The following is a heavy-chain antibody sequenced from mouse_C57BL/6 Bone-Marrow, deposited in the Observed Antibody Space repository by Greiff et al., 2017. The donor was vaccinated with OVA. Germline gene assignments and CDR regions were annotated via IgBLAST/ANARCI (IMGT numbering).Heavy chain of an antibody. Sequence: QVQLKESGPGLVAPSQRLSITCTVSGFSLTSYGVHWVRQPPGKGLEWLVVIWSDGSTTYNSALQSRLSISKDNSKSQVFLKMNSLQTDDTAMYYCARPIYYDYDGPFAYWGQGTLVTVSA. J-gene: IGHJ3*01. CDR3: ARPIYYDYDGPFAY. D-gene: IGHD2-4*01. V-gene: IGHV2-6*03. CDR1: GFSLTSYG. CDR2: IWSDGST.